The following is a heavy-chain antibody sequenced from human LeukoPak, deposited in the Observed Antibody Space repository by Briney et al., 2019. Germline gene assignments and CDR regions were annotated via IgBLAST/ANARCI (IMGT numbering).Heavy chain of an antibody. Sequence: GSLRLSCAGSGFTFSSSAMSWVRQAPGKGLERVSAISNNGGYTYYADSVQGRFTISRDNSKSTLCLQMNSLRAEDTAVYYCAKQLGYCSDGSCYFPYWGQGTLVNVSS. CDR3: AKQLGYCSDGSCYFPY. J-gene: IGHJ4*02. CDR2: ISNNGGYT. V-gene: IGHV3-23*01. CDR1: GFTFSSSA. D-gene: IGHD2-15*01.